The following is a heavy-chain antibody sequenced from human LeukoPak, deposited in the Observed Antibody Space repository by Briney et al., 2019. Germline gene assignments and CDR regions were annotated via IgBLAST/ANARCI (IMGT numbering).Heavy chain of an antibody. J-gene: IGHJ6*03. CDR1: GFTFSSYG. D-gene: IGHD6-13*01. CDR2: ISSSGSTI. V-gene: IGHV3-48*04. Sequence: GGSLRLSCAASGFTFSSYGMNWVRQAPGKGLEWVSYISSSGSTIYYADSVKGRFTISRDNAKNSLYLQMNSLRAEDTAVYYCARFIAAAGTDYYYYLDVWGEGTTVTISS. CDR3: ARFIAAAGTDYYYYLDV.